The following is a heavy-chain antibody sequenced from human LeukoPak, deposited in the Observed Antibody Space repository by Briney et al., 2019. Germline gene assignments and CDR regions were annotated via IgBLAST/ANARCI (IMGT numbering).Heavy chain of an antibody. CDR1: GFTYSSYW. J-gene: IGHJ4*02. CDR2: IKQDGSEK. CDR3: ARDLYSGSYNEDW. V-gene: IGHV3-7*01. Sequence: GGSLRLSCAASGFTYSSYWMSWVRQAPGKGLEWVANIKQDGSEKNYVDSVKGRFTISRDDAKNSLYLQMNSLRAEDTAVYYCARDLYSGSYNEDWWGQGTLVTVSS. D-gene: IGHD1-26*01.